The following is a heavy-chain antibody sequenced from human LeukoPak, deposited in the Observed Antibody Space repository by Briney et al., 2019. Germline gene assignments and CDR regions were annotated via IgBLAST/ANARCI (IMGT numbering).Heavy chain of an antibody. V-gene: IGHV3-21*01. J-gene: IGHJ3*02. CDR3: ASYAPGLPGYSSGWYADAFDI. CDR2: ISSSSSYI. Sequence: GGSLRLSCAASGFTFSSYSMNWVRQAPGKGLEWVSSISSSSSYIYYADSVKGRLTISRDNAKNSLYLQMNSLRAEDTAVYYCASYAPGLPGYSSGWYADAFDIWGQGTMVTVSS. CDR1: GFTFSSYS. D-gene: IGHD6-19*01.